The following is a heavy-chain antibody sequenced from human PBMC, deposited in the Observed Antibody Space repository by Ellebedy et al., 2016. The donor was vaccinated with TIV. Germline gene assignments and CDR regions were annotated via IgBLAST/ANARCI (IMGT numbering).Heavy chain of an antibody. D-gene: IGHD2-8*01. CDR1: GGSFSGYH. V-gene: IGHV4-34*01. CDR3: AKKTGLVRTGLVWFDP. CDR2: FNHSGSS. Sequence: MPPETLSLTCAVSGGSFSGYHWSWFRQPPGKGLEWIGEFNHSGSSNYNPSLKSRVTISVDTSKDHLSLRLSSVTAADTAVYYCAKKTGLVRTGLVWFDPWGQGTLVTVSS. J-gene: IGHJ5*02.